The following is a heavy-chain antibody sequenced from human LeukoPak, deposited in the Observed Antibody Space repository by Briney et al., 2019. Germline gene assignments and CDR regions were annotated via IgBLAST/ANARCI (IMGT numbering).Heavy chain of an antibody. J-gene: IGHJ4*02. CDR2: ISAYNGNT. CDR3: ARGVILTGLLRYLDY. Sequence: ASVNVSCKASGYTFISYGISWVRQAPGQGLEWMGWISAYNGNTNYAQKLQGRVTMTTDTSTSTAYMELRSLRSDDTAVYYCARGVILTGLLRYLDYWGQGTLVTVSS. CDR1: GYTFISYG. D-gene: IGHD3-9*01. V-gene: IGHV1-18*01.